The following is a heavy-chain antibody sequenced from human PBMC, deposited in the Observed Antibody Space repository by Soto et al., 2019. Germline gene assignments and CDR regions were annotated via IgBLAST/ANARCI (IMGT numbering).Heavy chain of an antibody. V-gene: IGHV2-5*02. D-gene: IGHD1-20*01. CDR3: AHSVTGTNNPNWFDP. CDR2: IYLDDDK. J-gene: IGHJ5*02. CDR1: GFSLSTSGVG. Sequence: QITLKESGPTLVKPTQTLTLTCTLSGFSLSTSGVGVGWIRQPPGKALEWLALIYLDDDKRYSPSLKRRLTITKDTSKNQVVLTMTNMDPVDTATYYCAHSVTGTNNPNWFDPWGQGTLVTVSS.